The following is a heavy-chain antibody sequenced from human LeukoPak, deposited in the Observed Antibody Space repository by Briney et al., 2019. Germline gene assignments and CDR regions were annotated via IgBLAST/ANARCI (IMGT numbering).Heavy chain of an antibody. V-gene: IGHV3-33*08. CDR2: IWYDGSNK. J-gene: IGHJ4*02. D-gene: IGHD3-22*01. CDR3: ARDQYSSYLYYFDY. Sequence: GGSLRLSCAASGFTVSSNYMSWVRQAPGKGLEWVAVIWYDGSNKYYADSVKGRFTISRDNSKNTLYLQMNSLRAEDTAVYYCARDQYSSYLYYFDYWGQGTLVTVSS. CDR1: GFTVSSNY.